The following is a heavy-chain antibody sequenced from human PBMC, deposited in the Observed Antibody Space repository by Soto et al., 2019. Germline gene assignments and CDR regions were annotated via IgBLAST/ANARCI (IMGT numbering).Heavy chain of an antibody. CDR3: AKGSGGGWRPPAFDY. Sequence: GGSLRLSCAASGFTFSSYGMHWVRQAPGKGLEWVAVISYDGSNKYYADSVKGRFTISRDNSKNTLYLQMNSLRAEDTAVYYCAKGSGGGWRPPAFDYWGQGTLVT. CDR1: GFTFSSYG. D-gene: IGHD6-19*01. CDR2: ISYDGSNK. J-gene: IGHJ4*02. V-gene: IGHV3-30*18.